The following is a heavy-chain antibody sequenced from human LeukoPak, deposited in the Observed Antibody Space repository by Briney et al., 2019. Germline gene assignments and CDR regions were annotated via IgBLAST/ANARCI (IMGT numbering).Heavy chain of an antibody. J-gene: IGHJ4*02. V-gene: IGHV3-21*01. Sequence: GGSLRLSCTASGFTFNSDSMNWVRQAPGKGLEWVSSITRSSSFLYYADSVKGRFTISRDNAKSSLYLQMSGLRAEDTAVYYCASEIPNLRYCSTTSCDYWGQGTLVTVSS. D-gene: IGHD2-2*01. CDR2: ITRSSSFL. CDR3: ASEIPNLRYCSTTSCDY. CDR1: GFTFNSDS.